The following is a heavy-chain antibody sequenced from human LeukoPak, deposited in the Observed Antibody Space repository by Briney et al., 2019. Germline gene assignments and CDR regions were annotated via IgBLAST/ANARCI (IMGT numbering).Heavy chain of an antibody. Sequence: PGGSLRLSCAASGFTFSNAWMSWVRQAPGKGLEWVGRIKSKTDGGTTDYAAPVKGRFTISRDDSKNTLYLQMNSLKTEDTAVYYCTTDPIVHSSSDNWFDPWGQGTLVTVSS. D-gene: IGHD6-13*01. CDR2: IKSKTDGGTT. CDR3: TTDPIVHSSSDNWFDP. V-gene: IGHV3-15*01. J-gene: IGHJ5*02. CDR1: GFTFSNAW.